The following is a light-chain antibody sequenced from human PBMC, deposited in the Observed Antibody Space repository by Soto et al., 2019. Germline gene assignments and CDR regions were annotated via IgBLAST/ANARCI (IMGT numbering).Light chain of an antibody. V-gene: IGKV3-15*01. CDR3: HQYNNWPLNT. J-gene: IGKJ1*01. CDR1: QSVSSG. Sequence: EMVMTQSPATLSLSPGESATLSCRASQSVSSGLAWYQQKLGQAPRLLMYRASIRAAGVPARFSGSGSGTEFALTISSLQSEDFEVYFCHQYNNWPLNTFAQGTRVDIK. CDR2: RAS.